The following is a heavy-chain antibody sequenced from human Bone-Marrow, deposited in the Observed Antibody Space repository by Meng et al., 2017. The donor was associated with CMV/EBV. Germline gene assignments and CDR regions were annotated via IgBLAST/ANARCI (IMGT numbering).Heavy chain of an antibody. CDR1: GFTFSDYY. CDR3: AKGPGYQAAKFYFDY. J-gene: IGHJ4*02. V-gene: IGHV3-9*01. Sequence: GGSLRLSCAASGFTFSDYYMSWIRQAPGKGLEWVSSISWNSGNVGYADSVEGRFTISRDNAKKSVYLQMNSLRPEDTALYYCAKGPGYQAAKFYFDYWGQGTLVTVSS. CDR2: ISWNSGNV. D-gene: IGHD6-25*01.